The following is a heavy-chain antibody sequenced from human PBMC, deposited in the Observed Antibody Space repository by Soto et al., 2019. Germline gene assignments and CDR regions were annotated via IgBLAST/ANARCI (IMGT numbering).Heavy chain of an antibody. CDR3: ARGKGYYYGSGRVSGWFDP. D-gene: IGHD3-10*01. CDR1: GGSFSGYY. J-gene: IGHJ5*02. CDR2: INHSGST. V-gene: IGHV4-34*01. Sequence: SETLSLTCAVYGGSFSGYYWSWIRQPPGKGLEWIGEINHSGSTNYNPSLKSRVTISVDTSKNQFSLKLSSVTAADTAVYYCARGKGYYYGSGRVSGWFDPWGQGTLVTVSS.